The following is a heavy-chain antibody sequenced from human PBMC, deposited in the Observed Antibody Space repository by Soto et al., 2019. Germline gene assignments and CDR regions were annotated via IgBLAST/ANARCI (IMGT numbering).Heavy chain of an antibody. D-gene: IGHD3-22*01. V-gene: IGHV1-69*02. CDR2: INPIPGIT. CDR1: GGTFSSYT. J-gene: IGHJ4*02. Sequence: ASVKVSCKASGGTFSSYTISWVRQAPGQGLEWMGRINPIPGITNYAQKFQGRVTITTDTSTSTAYMELSRLRSDDTAVYYCARSSLGTPYYYDSSGPGVWGFDYWGQGTLVTVSS. CDR3: ARSSLGTPYYYDSSGPGVWGFDY.